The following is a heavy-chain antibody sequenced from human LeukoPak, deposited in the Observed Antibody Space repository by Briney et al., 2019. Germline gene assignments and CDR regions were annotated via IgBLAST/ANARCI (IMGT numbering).Heavy chain of an antibody. Sequence: SETLSLTCTVSGYSIISGYYWGWIRQPPGKGLEWIGSIYHSGSTYYNPSLKSRVTISVDTSKNQFSLKLSSVTAADTAVYYCAREGRKSRGVDIVRKKETGYYYMDVWGKGTTVTVSS. CDR3: AREGRKSRGVDIVRKKETGYYYMDV. CDR1: GYSIISGYY. D-gene: IGHD2-15*01. V-gene: IGHV4-38-2*02. CDR2: IYHSGST. J-gene: IGHJ6*03.